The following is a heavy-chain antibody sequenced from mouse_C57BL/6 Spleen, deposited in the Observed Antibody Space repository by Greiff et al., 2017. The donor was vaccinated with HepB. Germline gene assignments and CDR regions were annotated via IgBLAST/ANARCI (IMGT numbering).Heavy chain of an antibody. Sequence: EVKLVESGPELVKPGASVKISCKASGYSFTGYYMHWVKQSHGNILDWIGYIYPYNGVSSYNQKFKGKATLTVDKSSSTAYMELRSLTSEDSAVYYCARDYYGKSFDYWGQGTTLTVSS. CDR1: GYSFTGYY. V-gene: IGHV1-31*01. D-gene: IGHD1-1*01. CDR3: ARDYYGKSFDY. J-gene: IGHJ2*01. CDR2: IYPYNGVS.